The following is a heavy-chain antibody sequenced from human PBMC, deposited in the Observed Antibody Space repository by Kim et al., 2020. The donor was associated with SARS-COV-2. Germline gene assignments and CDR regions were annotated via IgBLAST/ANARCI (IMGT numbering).Heavy chain of an antibody. J-gene: IGHJ6*02. CDR3: AKATDGDYYYYGMDV. V-gene: IGHV3-9*01. CDR2: ISWNSGSI. CDR1: GFTFGDYA. Sequence: GGSLRLSCAASGFTFGDYAMHWVRQAPGKGLEWVSGISWNSGSIGYADSVKGRFTISRDNAKNSLYLQMNSLRAEDTALYYCAKATDGDYYYYGMDVWGQGTTVTVSS. D-gene: IGHD3-16*01.